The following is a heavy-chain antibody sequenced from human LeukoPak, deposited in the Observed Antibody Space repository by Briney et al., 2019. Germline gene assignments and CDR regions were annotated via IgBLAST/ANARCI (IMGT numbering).Heavy chain of an antibody. D-gene: IGHD6-6*01. J-gene: IGHJ5*02. CDR2: ISNNGGST. Sequence: PGGSLRLSCAASGFTFSSYAMYWVRQAPGKGLEYVSVISNNGGSTYYANSVKGRFTISRDNSKNTLYLQMNSLRAEDTAVYYCARVRIAARLGWFDPWGQGTLVTVSS. V-gene: IGHV3-64*01. CDR1: GFTFSSYA. CDR3: ARVRIAARLGWFDP.